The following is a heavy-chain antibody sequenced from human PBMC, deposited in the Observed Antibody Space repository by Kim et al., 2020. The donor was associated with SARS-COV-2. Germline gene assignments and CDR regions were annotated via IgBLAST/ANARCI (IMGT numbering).Heavy chain of an antibody. V-gene: IGHV3-48*02. D-gene: IGHD3-10*01. J-gene: IGHJ4*02. CDR3: ARDVGSSGSTTFFDS. Sequence: DSVKGRFTISRDNAKNSLYLQRNSLRDEDTAVYYCARDVGSSGSTTFFDSWGQGTPVTVSS.